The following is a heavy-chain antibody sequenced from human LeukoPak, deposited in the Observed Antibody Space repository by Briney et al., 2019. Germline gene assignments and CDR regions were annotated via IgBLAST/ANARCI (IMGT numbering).Heavy chain of an antibody. V-gene: IGHV4-59*01. CDR3: ARLSEGAAFDY. Sequence: SETLSLTCTVSGDSISSYYWSWIRQPPGKGLEWIGYIYESGRTNHNPSLKSRVTISADTSKNQFSLNLSSVTAADTAVYYCARLSEGAAFDYWGQGTLVTVSS. J-gene: IGHJ4*02. D-gene: IGHD1-26*01. CDR1: GDSISSYY. CDR2: IYESGRT.